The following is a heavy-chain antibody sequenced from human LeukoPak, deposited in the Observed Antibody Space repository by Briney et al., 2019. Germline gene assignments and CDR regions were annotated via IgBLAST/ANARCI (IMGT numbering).Heavy chain of an antibody. CDR3: ARVWVVPAAMFDAFDI. CDR1: GYTFTSYG. J-gene: IGHJ3*02. V-gene: IGHV1-18*01. CDR2: ISAYNGNT. Sequence: ASVKVSCKASGYTFTSYGISWVRQAPGQGLEWMGWISAYNGNTNYAQKLQGRVTMTTDTSTSTAYMELRSLRSDDTAVYYCARVWVVPAAMFDAFDIWGQGTTVTVSS. D-gene: IGHD2-2*01.